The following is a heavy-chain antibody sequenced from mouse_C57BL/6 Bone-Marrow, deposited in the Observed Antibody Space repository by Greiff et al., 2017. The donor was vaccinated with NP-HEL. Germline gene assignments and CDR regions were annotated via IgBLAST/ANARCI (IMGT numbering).Heavy chain of an antibody. CDR2: IDPSDSYT. CDR3: ARDTTVVEWYFDV. J-gene: IGHJ1*03. Sequence: QVQLQQPGAELVMPGASVKLSCKASGYTFTSYWMHWVKQRPGQGLEWIGEIDPSDSYTNYNQKFKGKSTLTVDKSSSTAYMQRSSLTSEDSAVYDCARDTTVVEWYFDVWGTGTTVTVSS. V-gene: IGHV1-69*01. D-gene: IGHD1-1*01. CDR1: GYTFTSYW.